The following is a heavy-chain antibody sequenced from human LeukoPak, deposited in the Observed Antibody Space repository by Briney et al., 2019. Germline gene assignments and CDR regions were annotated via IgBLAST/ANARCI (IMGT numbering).Heavy chain of an antibody. V-gene: IGHV3-23*01. J-gene: IGHJ5*02. CDR1: GFTFSSYA. CDR3: AKVAPDIVMVVADIQGWFDL. CDR2: ISGSGGST. Sequence: GGSLRLSCAASGFTFSSYAMSWVRQAPGKGLEWVSAISGSGGSTYYADSVKGRFTISRDNSKNTLYLQMNSLRAEDTAVYYCAKVAPDIVMVVADIQGWFDLWGQGTLVTVSS. D-gene: IGHD2-15*01.